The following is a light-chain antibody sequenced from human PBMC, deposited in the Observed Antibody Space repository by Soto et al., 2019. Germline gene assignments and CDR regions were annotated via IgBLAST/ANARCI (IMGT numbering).Light chain of an antibody. CDR1: QDISNS. Sequence: DIQMTQSPSSLSASIGDRVTISCRASQDISNSLAWYQQKAGEVPKLLIYAASTSHSGVPSRFRGSGSGTDFTLTISSLQPEDVATYYCQHYKSAPRTFGQGTKVEIK. J-gene: IGKJ1*01. CDR3: QHYKSAPRT. CDR2: AAS. V-gene: IGKV1-27*01.